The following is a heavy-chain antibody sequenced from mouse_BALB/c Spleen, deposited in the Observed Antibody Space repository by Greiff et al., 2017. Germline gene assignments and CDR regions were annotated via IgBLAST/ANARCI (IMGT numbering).Heavy chain of an antibody. CDR2: ISDGGSYT. D-gene: IGHD2-12*01. CDR3: ARGIRRAMDY. CDR1: GFTFSDYY. Sequence: EVNVVESGGGLVKPGGSLKLSCAASGFTFSDYYMYWVRQTPEKRLEWVATISDGGSYTYYPDSVKGRFTISRDNAKNNLYLQMSSLKSEDTAMYYCARGIRRAMDYWGQGTSVTVSS. J-gene: IGHJ4*01. V-gene: IGHV5-4*02.